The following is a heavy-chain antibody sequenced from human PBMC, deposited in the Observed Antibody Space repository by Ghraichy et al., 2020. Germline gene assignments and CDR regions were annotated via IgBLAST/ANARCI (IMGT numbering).Heavy chain of an antibody. J-gene: IGHJ6*03. D-gene: IGHD1-1*01. CDR1: GFTFSDYY. V-gene: IGHV3-11*01. Sequence: LSLTCAASGFTFSDYYMSWIRQAPGKGLEWVSYISSSGSTIYYADSVKGRFTISRDNAKNSLYLQMNSLRAEDTAVYYCARDSGTTLLWYYYMDVWGKGPTVTVSS. CDR2: ISSSGSTI. CDR3: ARDSGTTLLWYYYMDV.